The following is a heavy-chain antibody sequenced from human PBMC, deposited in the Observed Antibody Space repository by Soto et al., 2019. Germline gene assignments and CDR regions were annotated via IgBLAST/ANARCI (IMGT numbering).Heavy chain of an antibody. CDR2: ISYDGSNK. CDR1: GFTFSSYG. Sequence: QVQLVESRGGVVQPGRSLRLSCAASGFTFSSYGMHWVRQAPGKGLVWVAVISYDGSNKYYADSVKGRFTISRDNSKNTLYLQTNSLRAEDTAVYYCARDSTMVRGVIGYYLDYWGQGTLVSVSS. D-gene: IGHD3-10*01. J-gene: IGHJ4*02. V-gene: IGHV3-30*03. CDR3: ARDSTMVRGVIGYYLDY.